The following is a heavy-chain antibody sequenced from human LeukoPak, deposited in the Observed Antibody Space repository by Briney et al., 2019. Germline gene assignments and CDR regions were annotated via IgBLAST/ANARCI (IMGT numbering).Heavy chain of an antibody. J-gene: IGHJ6*03. CDR3: ARDTAAGTDYYYYYMDV. CDR2: ISYDGSNK. Sequence: GRSLRLSCAASGFTFSSYAMHWVRQAPGKGLEWVAVISYDGSNKYYADSVKGRFTISRDNSKNTLYLQMNSLRAEDTAVYYCARDTAAGTDYYYYYMDVWGKGTTVTVSS. D-gene: IGHD6-13*01. V-gene: IGHV3-30*04. CDR1: GFTFSSYA.